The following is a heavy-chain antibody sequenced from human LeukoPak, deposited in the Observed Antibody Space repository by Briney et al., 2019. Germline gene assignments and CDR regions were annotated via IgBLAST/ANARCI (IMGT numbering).Heavy chain of an antibody. D-gene: IGHD6-19*01. CDR3: AMESRIAVAAIDY. CDR1: GITFDEYA. J-gene: IGHJ4*02. V-gene: IGHV3-9*01. Sequence: PGRSLRLSCAASGITFDEYAMTWVRQAPGKRLEWVSNINWNTGVIVYADSVKGRFTVSRDNAKTSLFLQMNSLRAEDTALYYCAMESRIAVAAIDYWGQGTLVTVSS. CDR2: INWNTGVI.